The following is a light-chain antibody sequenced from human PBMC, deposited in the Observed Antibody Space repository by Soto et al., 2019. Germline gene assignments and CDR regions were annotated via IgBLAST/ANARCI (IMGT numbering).Light chain of an antibody. CDR1: SSNIGSNT. V-gene: IGLV1-44*01. Sequence: QSVLTQPPSASGTPGQRVTISCSGSSSNIGSNTVNWYQQLPGTAPKLLIYNNNQRPSGVPDRFSGSKSGTSASLAISVLQSEDEADYYGAAWDDSLNGLVFGTGTKVTVL. CDR3: AAWDDSLNGLV. J-gene: IGLJ1*01. CDR2: NNN.